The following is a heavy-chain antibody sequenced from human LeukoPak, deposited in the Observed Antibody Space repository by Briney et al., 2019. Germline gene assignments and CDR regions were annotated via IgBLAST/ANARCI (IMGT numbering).Heavy chain of an antibody. CDR1: GFTFSSYW. CDR3: ARTVVVVVGASDYFDY. Sequence: PGGSLRLSCAASGFTFSSYWMTWVRQAPGKGLEWAANIRQDGGVKYYMDSAKGRFTLSRDNAKSSLYLQMNSLRVEDTAMYFCARTVVVVVGASDYFDYWGQGTLVTVSS. D-gene: IGHD2-2*01. J-gene: IGHJ4*02. CDR2: IRQDGGVK. V-gene: IGHV3-7*03.